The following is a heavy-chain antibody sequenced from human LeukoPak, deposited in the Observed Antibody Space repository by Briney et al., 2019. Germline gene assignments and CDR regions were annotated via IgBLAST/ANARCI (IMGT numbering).Heavy chain of an antibody. D-gene: IGHD2-21*02. CDR1: SASITSRDYY. CDR3: ARLGTAPFDY. CDR2: ISYTGTT. V-gene: IGHV4-30-4*08. J-gene: IGHJ4*02. Sequence: PSQTLYLTCTVSSASITSRDYYWSWIRQPPGKGLEWIGYISYTGTTYYHPSLKSRVTISEDTSKNLFSLKLNSVTAADTALYYCARLGTAPFDYWGQGTLVTVSS.